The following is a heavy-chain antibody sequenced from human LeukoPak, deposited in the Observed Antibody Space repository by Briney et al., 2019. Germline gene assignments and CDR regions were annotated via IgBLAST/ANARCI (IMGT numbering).Heavy chain of an antibody. CDR3: ARVLSGFHGSGSYYRFYYYMDV. CDR2: INPNSGGT. Sequence: EASVKVSCKASGYTFTGYYMHWVRQAPGQGLEWMGWINPNSGGTNYAQKFQGRVTMTRDTSISTAYMELSRLRSDDTAVYYCARVLSGFHGSGSYYRFYYYMDVWGKGTTVTVSS. CDR1: GYTFTGYY. D-gene: IGHD3-10*01. J-gene: IGHJ6*03. V-gene: IGHV1-2*02.